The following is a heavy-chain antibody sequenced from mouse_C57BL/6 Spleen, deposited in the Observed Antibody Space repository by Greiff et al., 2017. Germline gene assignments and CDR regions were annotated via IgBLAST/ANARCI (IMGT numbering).Heavy chain of an antibody. CDR1: GYTFTSYW. J-gene: IGHJ2*01. Sequence: QVQLQQPGAELVRPGSSVKLSCKASGYTFTSYWMDWVKQRPGQGLEWIGNIYPSDSETHYNQKFKDKATLTADKSSSTAYMQLNSLTSEDSAVYFCARGEYPWYFDYWGQGTTLTVSS. CDR3: ARGEYPWYFDY. CDR2: IYPSDSET. V-gene: IGHV1-61*01. D-gene: IGHD5-2*01.